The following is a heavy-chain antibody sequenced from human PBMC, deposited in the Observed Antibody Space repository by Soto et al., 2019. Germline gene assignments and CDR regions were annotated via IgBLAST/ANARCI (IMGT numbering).Heavy chain of an antibody. CDR3: AKGDTAMVDNYYYYYGMDV. D-gene: IGHD5-18*01. V-gene: IGHV3-23*01. CDR1: GFTFSSYA. J-gene: IGHJ6*02. Sequence: GGSLRLSCAASGFTFSSYAMSWVRQAPGKGLEWVSAISGSGGSTYYADSVKGRFTISRDNSKNTLYLQMNSLRAEDTAVYYCAKGDTAMVDNYYYYYGMDVWGQGTTVTVSS. CDR2: ISGSGGST.